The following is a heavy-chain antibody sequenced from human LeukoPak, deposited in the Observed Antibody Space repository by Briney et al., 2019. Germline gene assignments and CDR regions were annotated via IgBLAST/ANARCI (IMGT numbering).Heavy chain of an antibody. J-gene: IGHJ4*02. D-gene: IGHD4-23*01. CDR3: ARVFRASYGGNPGDY. V-gene: IGHV4-34*01. CDR1: GGSFSGYY. CDR2: INHSGST. Sequence: SETLTLTCAVYGGSFSGYYWSWIRQPPGKGLEWIGEINHSGSTNYNPSLKSRVAISVDTSKNQFSLKLSSVTAADTAVYYCARVFRASYGGNPGDYWGQGTLVTVSS.